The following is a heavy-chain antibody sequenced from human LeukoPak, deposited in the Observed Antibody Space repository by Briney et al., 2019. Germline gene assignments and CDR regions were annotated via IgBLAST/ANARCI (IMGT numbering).Heavy chain of an antibody. J-gene: IGHJ4*02. D-gene: IGHD6-19*01. Sequence: GESLKISCKGSGYRFISYWIGWVRQMPGKGLEWMAIIYPGDSDTRYSPSFQGQVTISADKSISTAYLQWTSLKASDSAMYYCARLSDWYGTPTWFVDYWGQGTLVTVSS. V-gene: IGHV5-51*01. CDR2: IYPGDSDT. CDR3: ARLSDWYGTPTWFVDY. CDR1: GYRFISYW.